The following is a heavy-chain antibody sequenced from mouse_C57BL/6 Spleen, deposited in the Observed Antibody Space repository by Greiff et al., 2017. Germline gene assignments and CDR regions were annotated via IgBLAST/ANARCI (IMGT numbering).Heavy chain of an antibody. V-gene: IGHV1-80*01. CDR1: GYAFSSYW. D-gene: IGHD3-3*01. J-gene: IGHJ3*01. CDR3: ARGGDWAY. Sequence: VHLVESGAELVKPGASVKISCKASGYAFSSYWMNWVKQRPGKGLEWIGQIYPGDGDTNYNGKFKGKATLTADKSSSTAYMQLSSLTSEDSAVYFCARGGDWAYWGQGTLVTVSA. CDR2: IYPGDGDT.